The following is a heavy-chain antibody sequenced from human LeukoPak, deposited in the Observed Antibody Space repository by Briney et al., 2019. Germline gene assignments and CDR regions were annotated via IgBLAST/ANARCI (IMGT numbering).Heavy chain of an antibody. CDR3: AKDRSAVRGAPEYFDY. CDR2: ISSSSSYI. D-gene: IGHD3-10*01. Sequence: PGGSLRLSCAASGFTFSSYSMNWVRQAPGKGLEWVSSISSSSSYIYYADSVKGRFTISRDNAKNSLYLQMNSLRADDTAVYYCAKDRSAVRGAPEYFDYWGQGTLVTVSS. CDR1: GFTFSSYS. V-gene: IGHV3-21*01. J-gene: IGHJ4*02.